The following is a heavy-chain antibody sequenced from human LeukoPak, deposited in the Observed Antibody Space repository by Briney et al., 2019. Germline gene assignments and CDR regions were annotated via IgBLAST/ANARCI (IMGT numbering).Heavy chain of an antibody. CDR1: GYSFTSYW. J-gene: IGHJ4*02. CDR3: ARQSSSGWDY. V-gene: IGHV5-51*01. Sequence: ESLKISCKGSGYSFTSYWIGWVRQMPGKGLEWMGIIYPGDSDSRDSPSFQGQVTISVDKSISTVYLQWSSLKASDTAMYYCARQSSSGWDYWGQGILVTVSS. CDR2: IYPGDSDS. D-gene: IGHD6-19*01.